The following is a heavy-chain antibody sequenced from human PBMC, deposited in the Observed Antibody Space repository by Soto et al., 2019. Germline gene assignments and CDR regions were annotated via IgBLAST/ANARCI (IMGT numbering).Heavy chain of an antibody. J-gene: IGHJ4*02. CDR3: ARGTYGDPRYFDS. Sequence: GGSLRLSCAASGFTFSSYSMNWVRQAPGKGLEWVSYISGSGTTTYYADSVKGRFTISRDNAKNSLYLQMNSLGAEDTAVYYWARGTYGDPRYFDSSGPATLVTVSS. CDR1: GFTFSSYS. CDR2: ISGSGTTT. V-gene: IGHV3-48*04. D-gene: IGHD4-17*01.